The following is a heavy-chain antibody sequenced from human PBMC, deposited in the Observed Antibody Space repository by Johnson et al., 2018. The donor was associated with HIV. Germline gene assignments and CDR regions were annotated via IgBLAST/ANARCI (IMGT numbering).Heavy chain of an antibody. J-gene: IGHJ3*02. Sequence: EVQLVESGGGLVQPGRSLRLSCAASGFTFDDYAMHWVRQAPGKGLEWVSGISWNSGSIGYADSVKGRFTISRDNAKNSLYLQMNSLRAEDTALYYCAKDKDGYYGSDDAFDIWGQGTMVTVSS. V-gene: IGHV3-9*01. CDR2: ISWNSGSI. CDR1: GFTFDDYA. D-gene: IGHD3-10*01. CDR3: AKDKDGYYGSDDAFDI.